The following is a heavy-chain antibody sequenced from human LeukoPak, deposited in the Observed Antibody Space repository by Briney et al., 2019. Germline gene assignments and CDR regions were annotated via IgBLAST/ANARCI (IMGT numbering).Heavy chain of an antibody. V-gene: IGHV3-23*01. CDR2: ISGSGGST. CDR1: GFTFSSYA. J-gene: IGHJ4*02. CDR3: AKLAWDGGWLLPLGYFDY. D-gene: IGHD3-22*01. Sequence: PGGSLRLSCAASGFTFSSYAMGWVRQAPGKGLEWVSAISGSGGSTYYADSVKGRFTISRDNSKNTLYLQMNSLRAEDTAVYYCAKLAWDGGWLLPLGYFDYWGQGTLVTVSS.